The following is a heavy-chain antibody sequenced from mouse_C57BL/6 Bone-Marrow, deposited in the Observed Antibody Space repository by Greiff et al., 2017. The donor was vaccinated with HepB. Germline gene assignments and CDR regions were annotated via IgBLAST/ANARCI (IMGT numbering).Heavy chain of an antibody. CDR3: ARRDITTVD. CDR2: IDPSDSYT. CDR1: GYTFTSYW. V-gene: IGHV1-69*01. Sequence: QVQLKQSGAELVMPGASVKLSCKASGYTFTSYWMHWVKQRPGQGLEWIGEIDPSDSYTNYNQKFKGKSTLTVDKSSSTAYMQLSSLTSEDSAVYYCARRDITTVDWGQGTTLTVSS. J-gene: IGHJ2*01. D-gene: IGHD1-1*01.